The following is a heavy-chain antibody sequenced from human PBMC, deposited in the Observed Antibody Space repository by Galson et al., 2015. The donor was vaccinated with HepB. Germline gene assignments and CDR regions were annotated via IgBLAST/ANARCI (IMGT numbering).Heavy chain of an antibody. Sequence: SVKVSCKASGYTFTNYGFSWVRQAPGQGLEWMGWISAYNGNTNYAQKFQSRVTMTTDTSTSTAYMELRSLRSDDAAVYYCARDGAIVGATVDYWGQGTLVTVSS. D-gene: IGHD1-26*01. CDR3: ARDGAIVGATVDY. J-gene: IGHJ4*02. CDR2: ISAYNGNT. V-gene: IGHV1-18*04. CDR1: GYTFTNYG.